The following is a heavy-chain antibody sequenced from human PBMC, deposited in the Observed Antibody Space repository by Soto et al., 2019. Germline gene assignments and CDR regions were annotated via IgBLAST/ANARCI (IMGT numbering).Heavy chain of an antibody. D-gene: IGHD3-22*01. V-gene: IGHV1-58*02. J-gene: IGHJ4*02. Sequence: SVKVSCKGSGYTFTSYGISWVRQAPGQGLEWMGWIVVGSGNTNYAQKFQERVTITRDMSTSTAYMELSSLRSEDTAVYYCAAPRDGYSFDYWGQGTLVTVSS. CDR2: IVVGSGNT. CDR1: GYTFTSYG. CDR3: AAPRDGYSFDY.